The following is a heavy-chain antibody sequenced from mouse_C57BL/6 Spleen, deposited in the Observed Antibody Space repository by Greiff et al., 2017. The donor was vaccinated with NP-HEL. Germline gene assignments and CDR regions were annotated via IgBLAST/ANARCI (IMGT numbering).Heavy chain of an antibody. CDR1: GYTFTSYW. CDR3: ARVSRPYAMDD. V-gene: IGHV1-55*01. J-gene: IGHJ4*01. CDR2: IYPGSGST. Sequence: QVQLQQPGAELVKPGASVKMSCKASGYTFTSYWITWVKQRPGQGLEWIGDIYPGSGSTNYNEKFKSKATLTVDTSSSTAYMQLSSLTSEDAAVYYCARVSRPYAMDDWGQGTSVTVSS.